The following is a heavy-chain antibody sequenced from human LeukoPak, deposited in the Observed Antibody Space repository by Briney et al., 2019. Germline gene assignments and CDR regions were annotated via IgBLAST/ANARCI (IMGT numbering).Heavy chain of an antibody. CDR1: GGSISSFY. J-gene: IGHJ3*02. CDR3: ASSPMVRGVITTPYDAFDI. CDR2: MYYTGTT. V-gene: IGHV4-59*01. Sequence: SETLSLTCTVSGGSISSFYWNWIRQSPGKGLEWIGYMYYTGTTNYNPSLTGRVTVSVDTSKNRFSLKLSSVTAADTAVYYCASSPMVRGVITTPYDAFDIWGQGTMVTVSS. D-gene: IGHD3-10*01.